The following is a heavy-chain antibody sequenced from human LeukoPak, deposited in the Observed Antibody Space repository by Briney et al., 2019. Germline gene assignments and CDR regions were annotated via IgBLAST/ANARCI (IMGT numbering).Heavy chain of an antibody. CDR2: IYYSGST. V-gene: IGHV4-39*01. J-gene: IGHJ5*02. D-gene: IGHD3-3*01. Sequence: SETLSLTCAVSGGSISSSSYYWGWIRQPPGKGLEGVGSIYYSGSTYYNPSLKSRVTISVDTSKNQFYLKLSSVTAADTAVYYCARQITIFGVVKGFDPWGQGTLVTVSS. CDR3: ARQITIFGVVKGFDP. CDR1: GGSISSSSYY.